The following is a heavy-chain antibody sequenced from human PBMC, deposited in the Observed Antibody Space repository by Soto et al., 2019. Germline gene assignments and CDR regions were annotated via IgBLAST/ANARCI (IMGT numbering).Heavy chain of an antibody. D-gene: IGHD2-2*02. CDR2: IYTSGST. V-gene: IGHV4-4*07. Sequence: SETLSLTCTVSGGSISSYYWSWIRQPAGKGLEWIGRIYTSGSTNYNPSLKSRVTMSVDTSKNQFSLKLSSVTAADTAVYYCVREGCSSTSCYTGTIFGVVRYYYGMDVWGQGTTVTVSS. CDR1: GGSISSYY. J-gene: IGHJ6*02. CDR3: VREGCSSTSCYTGTIFGVVRYYYGMDV.